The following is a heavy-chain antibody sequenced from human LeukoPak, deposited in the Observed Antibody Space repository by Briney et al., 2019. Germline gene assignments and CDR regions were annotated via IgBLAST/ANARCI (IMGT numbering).Heavy chain of an antibody. V-gene: IGHV4-39*01. CDR3: ATAMAFDY. Sequence: SETLSLTCTVSGGSISSSSYYWGWIRQPPGKGLEWIGSIYYSGSTYYNPSLKSRVTISVDTSKNQFSLKLSSVTAADTAVYYCATAMAFDYWGRGTLVTVSS. CDR1: GGSISSSSYY. D-gene: IGHD5-18*01. J-gene: IGHJ4*02. CDR2: IYYSGST.